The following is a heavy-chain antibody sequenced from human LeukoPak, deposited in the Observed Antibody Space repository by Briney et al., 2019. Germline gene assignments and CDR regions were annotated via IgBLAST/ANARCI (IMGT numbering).Heavy chain of an antibody. CDR3: ARDMKYYGSGSYYSRPYYFDY. V-gene: IGHV1-2*02. J-gene: IGHJ4*02. Sequence: GASVKDSCKASGYTFTVYYMHWVRQAPGQGLEWMGWINPNSGGTNYAQKFQGRVTMTRDTSISTAYMKLSRLRSDDTAVYYCARDMKYYGSGSYYSRPYYFDYWGQGTLVTVSS. D-gene: IGHD3-10*01. CDR2: INPNSGGT. CDR1: GYTFTVYY.